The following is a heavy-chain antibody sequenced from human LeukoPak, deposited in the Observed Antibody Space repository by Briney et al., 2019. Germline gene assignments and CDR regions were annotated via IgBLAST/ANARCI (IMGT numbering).Heavy chain of an antibody. J-gene: IGHJ4*02. V-gene: IGHV4-34*01. CDR3: AREGLARTLVEQQLVRGTLDY. CDR1: GGSSSSYY. D-gene: IGHD6-13*01. Sequence: PSETLSLTCTVSGGSSSSYYWSWIRQPPGKGLEWIGEINHSGSTNYNPSLKSRVTISVDTSKNQFSLKLSSVTAADTAVYYCAREGLARTLVEQQLVRGTLDYWGQGTLVTVSS. CDR2: INHSGST.